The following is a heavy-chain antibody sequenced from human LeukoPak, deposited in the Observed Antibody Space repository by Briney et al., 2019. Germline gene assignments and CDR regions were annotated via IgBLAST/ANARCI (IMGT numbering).Heavy chain of an antibody. CDR2: IYPGDSDI. D-gene: IGHD6-6*01. CDR3: ARLSISSSPNGDDAFDI. V-gene: IGHV5-51*01. Sequence: GESLKISCKGSGYSFTTYWIGWVRQMPGKGLEWMGIIYPGDSDIRYSPSFQGHVTISADKSISTAYLQWSSLKASDTAMYYCARLSISSSPNGDDAFDIWGQGTMVTVSS. J-gene: IGHJ3*02. CDR1: GYSFTTYW.